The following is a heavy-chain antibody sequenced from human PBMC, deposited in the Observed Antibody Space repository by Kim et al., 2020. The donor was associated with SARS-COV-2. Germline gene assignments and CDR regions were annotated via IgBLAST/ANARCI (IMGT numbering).Heavy chain of an antibody. Sequence: SETLSLTCAVYGGSFSGYYWSWIRQPPGKGLEWIGEINHSGSTNYNPSLKSRVTISVDTSKNQFSLKLSSVTAADTAVYYCASRPLWFGANYYYYGMDVWGQGTTVTVSS. CDR2: INHSGST. J-gene: IGHJ6*02. V-gene: IGHV4-34*01. CDR3: ASRPLWFGANYYYYGMDV. CDR1: GGSFSGYY. D-gene: IGHD3-10*01.